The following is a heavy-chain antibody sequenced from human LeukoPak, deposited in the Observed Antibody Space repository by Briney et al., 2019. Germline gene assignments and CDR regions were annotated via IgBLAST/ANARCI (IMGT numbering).Heavy chain of an antibody. D-gene: IGHD4-17*01. J-gene: IGHJ5*02. CDR2: FDLEDGET. CDR1: GYTLSELS. Sequence: ASVKVSCKVSGYTLSELSMHWVRQAPGKGLEWMGGFDLEDGETIYAQKFQGRVTMTEDTSTDTAYMELSSLRSEDTAVYYCTIRVATTYGDYDWFDPWGQGTLVTVSS. CDR3: TIRVATTYGDYDWFDP. V-gene: IGHV1-24*01.